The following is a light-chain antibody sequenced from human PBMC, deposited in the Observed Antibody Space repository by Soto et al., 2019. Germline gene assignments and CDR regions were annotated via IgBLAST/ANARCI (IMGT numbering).Light chain of an antibody. CDR1: QSVSNNY. V-gene: IGKV3-20*01. J-gene: IGKJ1*01. Sequence: EIVLTQSPATLSLSPGERATLSCGASQSVSNNYLAWYQQKPGQAPRLLIYGASSRATGIPDRFSGSGSGTDFTLTISRLEPEDFAVYYCQQYGSSRTFGQGTKVDIK. CDR3: QQYGSSRT. CDR2: GAS.